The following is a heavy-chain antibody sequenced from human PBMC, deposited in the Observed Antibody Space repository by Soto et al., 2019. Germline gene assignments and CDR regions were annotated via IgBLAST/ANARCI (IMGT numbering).Heavy chain of an antibody. J-gene: IGHJ2*01. CDR1: GFTFSIYA. V-gene: IGHV3-23*01. D-gene: IGHD3-10*02. CDR3: ARDLFVWYVDL. Sequence: EVQLLESGGGLVQPGGSLRLSCAASGFTFSIYAMSWVRQAPGRGLEWLSTFPGGGGRSYYADSVRGRFTISRDNSKNTLYLQMNSLRVEDTAVYFCARDLFVWYVDLWGRGTLVTVSS. CDR2: FPGGGGRS.